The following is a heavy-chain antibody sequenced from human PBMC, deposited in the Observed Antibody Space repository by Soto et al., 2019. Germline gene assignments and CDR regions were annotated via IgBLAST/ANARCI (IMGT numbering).Heavy chain of an antibody. Sequence: GASVKVSCKTSGYTFTEYDINWVRQAPGQGLEYMGWVSPENRNAGYAPQFRGRVSMTADTSINTVYLELTTLTYEDTAVYYCAKGSQYDILTAYHAFDYWGQGTLVTVSS. D-gene: IGHD3-9*01. J-gene: IGHJ4*02. CDR2: VSPENRNA. CDR1: GYTFTEYD. V-gene: IGHV1-8*01. CDR3: AKGSQYDILTAYHAFDY.